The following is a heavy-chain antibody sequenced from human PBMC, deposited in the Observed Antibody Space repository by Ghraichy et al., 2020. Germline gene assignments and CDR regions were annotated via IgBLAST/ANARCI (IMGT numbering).Heavy chain of an antibody. CDR2: LSTGGAST. V-gene: IGHV3-23*01. J-gene: IGHJ4*02. CDR1: GFTFSSYA. CDR3: AKDHDFWSGYYGYDLDH. D-gene: IGHD3-3*01. Sequence: GESLNISCEASGFTFSSYAMSWVHHVPGKGLEWVSSLSTGGASTYYADSVKGRFTISRDNSKNTLYLDMSSLRAEDTAVYYCAKDHDFWSGYYGYDLDHWGQGTLVTVSS.